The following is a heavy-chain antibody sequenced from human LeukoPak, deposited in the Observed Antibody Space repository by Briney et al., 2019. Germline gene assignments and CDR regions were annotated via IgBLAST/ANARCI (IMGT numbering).Heavy chain of an antibody. CDR3: AKDWGNRFDY. D-gene: IGHD1-14*01. Sequence: GRSLRLSCAASGFTFSSSAMHWVRQAPGKGLEWVAAISYDGSNKYYADSVKGRFTFSRDNSKNTIYLQMNSLRAEDTAVYYCAKDWGNRFDYWGQGTLVTVSS. V-gene: IGHV3-30-3*01. CDR2: ISYDGSNK. J-gene: IGHJ4*02. CDR1: GFTFSSSA.